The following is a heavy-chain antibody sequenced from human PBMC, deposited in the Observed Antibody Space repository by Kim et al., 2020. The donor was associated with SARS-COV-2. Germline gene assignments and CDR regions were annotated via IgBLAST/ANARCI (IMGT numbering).Heavy chain of an antibody. V-gene: IGHV3-53*04. J-gene: IGHJ3*02. Sequence: GGSLRLSCAASGFTVSSNYMSWVRQAPGKGLEWVSVIYSGGSTYYADSVKGRFTISRHNSKNTLYLQMNSLRAEDTAVYYCAREWGAAAGNLAFDIWGQGTMVTVSS. D-gene: IGHD6-13*01. CDR3: AREWGAAAGNLAFDI. CDR2: IYSGGST. CDR1: GFTVSSNY.